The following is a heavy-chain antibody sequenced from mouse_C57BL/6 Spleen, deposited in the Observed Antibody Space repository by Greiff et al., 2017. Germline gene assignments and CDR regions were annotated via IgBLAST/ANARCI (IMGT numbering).Heavy chain of an antibody. J-gene: IGHJ4*01. CDR1: GFTFSSYA. CDR2: ISDGGSYT. D-gene: IGHD2-5*01. CDR3: AKYSNDYYAMDY. V-gene: IGHV5-4*03. Sequence: EVKLMESGGGLVKPGGSLKLSCAASGFTFSSYAMSWVRQTPEKRLEWVATISDGGSYTDNPDNVKGRFTISRDNAKNNLYLQMSHLKSEDTAMYYCAKYSNDYYAMDYWGQGTSVTVSS.